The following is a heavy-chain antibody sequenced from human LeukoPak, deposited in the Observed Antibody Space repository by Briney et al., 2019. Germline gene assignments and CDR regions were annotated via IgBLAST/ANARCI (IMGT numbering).Heavy chain of an antibody. Sequence: GGSLRLSCAASGFTFSNYAMSWVRQAPGKGLGWVSGISVSGGTTDYADSVKGRFTISRDNSKNTLYLQMNSLRVEDTAVYYCAKDPSYYYDNSGYYSFDYWGQGTLVTVSS. J-gene: IGHJ4*02. D-gene: IGHD3-22*01. CDR3: AKDPSYYYDNSGYYSFDY. CDR1: GFTFSNYA. V-gene: IGHV3-23*01. CDR2: ISVSGGTT.